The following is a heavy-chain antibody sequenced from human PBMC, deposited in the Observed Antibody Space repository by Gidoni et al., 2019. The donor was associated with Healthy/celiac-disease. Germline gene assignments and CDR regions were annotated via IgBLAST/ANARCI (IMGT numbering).Heavy chain of an antibody. Sequence: VQLVESGGGGVQPGRSQRLSCEACGFTFSSYDRHLVRQAPGKGLEWVAVISDDGSNKYYADSVKGRFTISRDNSKNTLYLQITSLRAEDTSVYYCAREPVRLGELFDYWGQGTLVTVSS. D-gene: IGHD3-16*01. CDR3: AREPVRLGELFDY. J-gene: IGHJ4*02. V-gene: IGHV3-30-3*01. CDR2: ISDDGSNK. CDR1: GFTFSSYD.